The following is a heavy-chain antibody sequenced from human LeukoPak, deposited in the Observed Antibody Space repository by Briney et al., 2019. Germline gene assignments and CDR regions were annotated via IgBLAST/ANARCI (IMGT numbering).Heavy chain of an antibody. J-gene: IGHJ4*02. D-gene: IGHD4-17*01. Sequence: KSGGSLRLSCAASGFTVSSNYMSWVRQAPGKGLEWVSVIYSGGSTYYADSVKVRFTISRDNSKNTLYLQMNSLRAEDTAVYYCASHDYGDLRGYWGQGTLVTVSS. CDR3: ASHDYGDLRGY. V-gene: IGHV3-53*01. CDR1: GFTVSSNY. CDR2: IYSGGST.